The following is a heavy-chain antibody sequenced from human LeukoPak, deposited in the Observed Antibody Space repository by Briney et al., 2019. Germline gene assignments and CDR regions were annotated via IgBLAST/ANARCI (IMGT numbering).Heavy chain of an antibody. CDR1: GYTFTNFD. CDR2: MNPNTGNA. J-gene: IGHJ4*02. V-gene: IGHV1-8*02. Sequence: ASVKVSCKASGYTFTNFDINWVRQATGQGLEWMGWMNPNTGNAGYAQKFQDRVAITWDASISTAYMDLSSLRSEDTAVYYCARVGYSNSYDYWGQGTLVTVSS. D-gene: IGHD4-11*01. CDR3: ARVGYSNSYDY.